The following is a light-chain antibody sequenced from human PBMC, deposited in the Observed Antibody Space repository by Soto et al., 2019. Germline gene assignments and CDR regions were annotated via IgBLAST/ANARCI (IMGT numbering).Light chain of an antibody. Sequence: EIVMTQSPATLSVSPGERATLSCRASQSLSRNLAWYQQKPAQAPRLLIYAASTRGTGVPARFSGSGSGTEFTLTINSLQSEDFAVYYCQHYIKWPLTFGGGTKVEI. CDR2: AAS. CDR1: QSLSRN. CDR3: QHYIKWPLT. J-gene: IGKJ4*01. V-gene: IGKV3-15*01.